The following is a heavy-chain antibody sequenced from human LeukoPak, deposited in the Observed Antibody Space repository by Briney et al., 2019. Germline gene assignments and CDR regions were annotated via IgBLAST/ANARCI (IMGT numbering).Heavy chain of an antibody. Sequence: PGGSLRLSCAASGFTFSNYWVHWVRQAPGKGLVWVSRINPDGSTINYADSVKGRFTISRDNAKNTLYLQMNSLRAEDTAVYYCATGGNYRFDYWGQGTLVTVSS. CDR1: GFTFSNYW. V-gene: IGHV3-74*01. J-gene: IGHJ4*02. D-gene: IGHD1-26*01. CDR2: INPDGSTI. CDR3: ATGGNYRFDY.